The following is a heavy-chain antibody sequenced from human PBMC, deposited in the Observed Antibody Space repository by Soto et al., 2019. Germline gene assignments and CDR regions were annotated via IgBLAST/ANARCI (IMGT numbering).Heavy chain of an antibody. Sequence: DVQLVETGGGLIQPGGSLRLSCAASGFIVSSSYMSWVRQAPGKGLEWVSVLYSDGRTYYADSVKGRFTISRDNSKKTLYLQMNSLSAKDTAVYYCARCSGWYGQCYFDCWGQGTLVTVSS. CDR3: ARCSGWYGQCYFDC. D-gene: IGHD6-13*01. J-gene: IGHJ4*02. CDR1: GFIVSSSY. CDR2: LYSDGRT. V-gene: IGHV3-53*02.